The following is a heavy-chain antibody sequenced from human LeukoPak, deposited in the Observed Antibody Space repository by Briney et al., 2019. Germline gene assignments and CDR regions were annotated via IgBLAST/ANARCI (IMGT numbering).Heavy chain of an antibody. CDR2: ISSSGSTI. D-gene: IGHD1-7*01. CDR3: AIGASLELRGFDY. J-gene: IGHJ4*02. Sequence: GGSLRLSCAASGFTFSSYEMNWVRQAPGKGLEWVSYISSSGSTIYYADSVKGRFTISRDNAKNSLYLQMNSLRAEDTAVYYCAIGASLELRGFDYWGQGTLVTVSS. V-gene: IGHV3-48*03. CDR1: GFTFSSYE.